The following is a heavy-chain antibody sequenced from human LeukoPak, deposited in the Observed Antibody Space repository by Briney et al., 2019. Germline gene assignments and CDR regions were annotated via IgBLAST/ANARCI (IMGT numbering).Heavy chain of an antibody. V-gene: IGHV3-30*04. CDR2: ISYDGSNK. CDR3: ARGALGVFDC. Sequence: GRSLRLSCAASGFTFSSYAMHWVRQAPGKGLEWVAVISYDGSNKYYADSVKGRFTISRDNSKNTLYLQMNSLRAEDTAVYYCARGALGVFDCWGQGTLVTVSS. D-gene: IGHD3-16*01. J-gene: IGHJ4*02. CDR1: GFTFSSYA.